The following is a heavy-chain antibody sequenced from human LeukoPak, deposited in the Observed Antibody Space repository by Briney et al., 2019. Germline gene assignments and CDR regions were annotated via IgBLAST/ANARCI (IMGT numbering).Heavy chain of an antibody. Sequence: GGSLRLSCAASGFTFINYAMTWVRQAPGRGLEWVSGISGSGGTTYYADSVKGRFTISRDNSKNTLYLQMNSLRAEDTAIYYCACTAWIQLWQGGYYFDYWGQGTLVTVSS. CDR1: GFTFINYA. J-gene: IGHJ4*02. V-gene: IGHV3-23*01. CDR3: ACTAWIQLWQGGYYFDY. CDR2: ISGSGGTT. D-gene: IGHD5-18*01.